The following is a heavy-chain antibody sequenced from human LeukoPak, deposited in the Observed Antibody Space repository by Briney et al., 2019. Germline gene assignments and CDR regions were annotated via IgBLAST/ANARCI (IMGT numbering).Heavy chain of an antibody. CDR2: IKQDGSDK. CDR1: GFTFSNFW. J-gene: IGHJ4*02. Sequence: PGGSLRLSCEASGFTFSNFWMSWIRQAPGKGPEWVANIKQDGSDKNYVASVKSRFTISRDNAKNSLYLQMNSLRAEDTAMYYCAEDSPFGGYWGQGTLVTVSS. D-gene: IGHD3-16*01. CDR3: AEDSPFGGY. V-gene: IGHV3-7*03.